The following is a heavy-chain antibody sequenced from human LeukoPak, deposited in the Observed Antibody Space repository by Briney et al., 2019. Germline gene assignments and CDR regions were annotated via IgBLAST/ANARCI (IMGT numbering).Heavy chain of an antibody. CDR3: ARARKYGDYDLDY. Sequence: PGGSLRLSCAASGFTSSSYWMHWVRQAPGKVLVRVSRINSDGSSTRYADSVKGRFTISRDNAKNTLYLQMNSLRAEDTAVYYCARARKYGDYDLDYWGQGTLVTVSS. D-gene: IGHD4-17*01. V-gene: IGHV3-74*01. J-gene: IGHJ4*02. CDR1: GFTSSSYW. CDR2: INSDGSST.